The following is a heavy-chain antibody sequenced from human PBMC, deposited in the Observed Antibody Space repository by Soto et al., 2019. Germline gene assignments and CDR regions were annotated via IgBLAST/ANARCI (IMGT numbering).Heavy chain of an antibody. D-gene: IGHD1-26*01. J-gene: IGHJ6*02. Sequence: GGSLRLSCAASGFTFSSYSMNWVRQAPGKGLEWVSYISSSSSTIYYADSVKGRFTISRDNAKNSLYLQMNSLRDEDTAVYYCAILSGSYSYYYYGMDVWGQGTTVTVSS. CDR1: GFTFSSYS. V-gene: IGHV3-48*02. CDR2: ISSSSSTI. CDR3: AILSGSYSYYYYGMDV.